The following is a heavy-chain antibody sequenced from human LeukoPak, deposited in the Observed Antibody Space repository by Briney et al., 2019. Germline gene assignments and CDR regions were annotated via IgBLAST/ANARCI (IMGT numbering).Heavy chain of an antibody. CDR1: GFTFSSCA. D-gene: IGHD6-19*01. V-gene: IGHV3-30-3*01. CDR3: ARDGSYSSGWYNYFDY. Sequence: GGPLRLSCAASGFTFSSCAISWVRQAPGKGLEWVAVISYDGSNKYYADSVKGRFTISRDNSKNTLYLQMNSLRAEDTAVYYCARDGSYSSGWYNYFDYWGQGTLVTVSS. CDR2: ISYDGSNK. J-gene: IGHJ4*02.